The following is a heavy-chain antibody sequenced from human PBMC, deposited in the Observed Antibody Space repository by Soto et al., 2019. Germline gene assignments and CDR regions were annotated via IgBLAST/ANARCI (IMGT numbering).Heavy chain of an antibody. CDR2: TYYRSKWYN. D-gene: IGHD2-21*02. J-gene: IGHJ5*02. Sequence: SQALSRTCAISGGSVSSNRSAPNWYRQSPSRGLEWLGRTYYRSKWYNDYAVSVKSRITINPDTSKNQFSLQLNSVTPEDTAVYYCARERDSYCGGDCYSLNWFDPWGQGTLVTVSS. CDR1: GGSVSSNRSA. CDR3: ARERDSYCGGDCYSLNWFDP. V-gene: IGHV6-1*01.